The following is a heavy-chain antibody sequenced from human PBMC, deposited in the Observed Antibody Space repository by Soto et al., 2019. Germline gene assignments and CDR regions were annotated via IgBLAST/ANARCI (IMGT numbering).Heavy chain of an antibody. CDR3: TRLPESLEFVDF. CDR1: GYSISSGYY. V-gene: IGHV4-38-2*01. D-gene: IGHD1-1*01. Sequence: SETLSLTCAVSGYSISSGYYWGCTRQPPGKGLEWVGSIHYTGYTYYNPSLKSRATMSVDTSNNQFSLRLGSVTAADTAVYYCTRLPESLEFVDFWGQGTLVTVSS. J-gene: IGHJ4*02. CDR2: IHYTGYT.